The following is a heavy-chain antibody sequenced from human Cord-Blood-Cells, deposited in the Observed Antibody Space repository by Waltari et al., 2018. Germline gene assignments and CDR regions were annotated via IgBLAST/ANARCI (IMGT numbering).Heavy chain of an antibody. Sequence: QVQLQESGPGLVKPSETLSLTCTVPGGPISSYYWSWIRQPPGKGLEWIGYIYYSGSTNYNPSLKSRVTISVDTSKNQFSLKLSSVTAADTAVYYCARDSGRFDYWGQGTLVTVSS. V-gene: IGHV4-59*01. J-gene: IGHJ4*02. D-gene: IGHD1-26*01. CDR1: GGPISSYY. CDR2: IYYSGST. CDR3: ARDSGRFDY.